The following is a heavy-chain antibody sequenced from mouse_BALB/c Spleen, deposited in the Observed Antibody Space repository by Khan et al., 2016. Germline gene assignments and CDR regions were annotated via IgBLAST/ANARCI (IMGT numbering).Heavy chain of an antibody. Sequence: VQLLESGGGLVQPGGSLKLSCAASGFDLSRYWMSWVRQAPGKGLEWIGEINPDSSTINYTPSLKDRFIISRDNAKNTLYLQVSKVRSEDTALYYCARAGYYGYLAYWGQGTLVSVSA. CDR3: ARAGYYGYLAY. D-gene: IGHD1-1*01. V-gene: IGHV4-1*02. J-gene: IGHJ3*01. CDR1: GFDLSRYW. CDR2: INPDSSTI.